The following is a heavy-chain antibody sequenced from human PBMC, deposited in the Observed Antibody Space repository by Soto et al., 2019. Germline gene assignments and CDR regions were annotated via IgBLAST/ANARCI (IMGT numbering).Heavy chain of an antibody. CDR3: ARGEQKLAGTHGDYYYYYGMDV. CDR1: GGSISSGGYY. CDR2: IYYSGST. V-gene: IGHV4-31*03. D-gene: IGHD6-6*01. J-gene: IGHJ6*02. Sequence: SETLSLTCSVSGGSISSGGYYWSWIRQHPGKGLEWIGYIYYSGSTYYNPSLKSRVTISVDTSKNQFSLELSSVTAADTAVYSCARGEQKLAGTHGDYYYYYGMDVWCQGIT.